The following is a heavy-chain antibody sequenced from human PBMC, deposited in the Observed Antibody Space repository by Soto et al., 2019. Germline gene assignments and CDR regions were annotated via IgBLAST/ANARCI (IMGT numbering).Heavy chain of an antibody. CDR2: FDPEDGET. D-gene: IGHD3-9*01. CDR3: ATVWAKTGRFDY. V-gene: IGHV1-24*01. Sequence: GASVKVSCKVSGYTLTELSMHWVRQAPGKGLEWMGGFDPEDGETIYAQKFQGRVTMTEDTSTDTAYMELSSLRSEDTAVYYCATVWAKTGRFDYWGQGTLVTVSS. CDR1: GYTLTELS. J-gene: IGHJ4*02.